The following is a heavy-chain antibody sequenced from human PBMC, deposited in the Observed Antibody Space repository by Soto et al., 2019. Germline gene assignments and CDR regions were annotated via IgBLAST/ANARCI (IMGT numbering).Heavy chain of an antibody. CDR2: ISYDGSNK. Sequence: QVQLVESGGGVVQPGRSLRLSCAASGFTFSSYVMHWVRQAPGKGLEWVAVISYDGSNKYYSDSVKGRFTISRDNSKNALCLQRNSLRAEDTGVYYWARGVGWWIQLWPWGQGTLVTVSS. V-gene: IGHV3-30-3*01. J-gene: IGHJ5*02. D-gene: IGHD5-18*01. CDR3: ARGVGWWIQLWP. CDR1: GFTFSSYV.